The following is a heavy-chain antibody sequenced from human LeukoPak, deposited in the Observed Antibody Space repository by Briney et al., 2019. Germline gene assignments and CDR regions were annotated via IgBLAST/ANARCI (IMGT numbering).Heavy chain of an antibody. J-gene: IGHJ5*02. V-gene: IGHV3-7*03. CDR1: GITFSRFW. CDR3: ARMGITGTAHWFDP. D-gene: IGHD1-20*01. Sequence: GGSLRLSCAASGITFSRFWMSWVRQAPGKGLQWVANINQDGSEKHYVDSVKGRFTISRDNAENSLYLQMNSLRAEDTAVYYCARMGITGTAHWFDPWGQGTLVTVSS. CDR2: INQDGSEK.